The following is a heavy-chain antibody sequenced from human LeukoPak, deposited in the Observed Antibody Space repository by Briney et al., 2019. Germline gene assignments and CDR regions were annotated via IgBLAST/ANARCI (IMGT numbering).Heavy chain of an antibody. Sequence: ASVKVSCKASGYTFASYGISWGRHAPGQGLEWMGWISAYNGNTNYAQKLQGRVTMTTDTSKSTAYMELRSVRSDDTAVYYCARDRGGLEDYWGQGTLVTVSS. J-gene: IGHJ4*02. V-gene: IGHV1-18*01. CDR3: ARDRGGLEDY. D-gene: IGHD3-16*01. CDR2: ISAYNGNT. CDR1: GYTFASYG.